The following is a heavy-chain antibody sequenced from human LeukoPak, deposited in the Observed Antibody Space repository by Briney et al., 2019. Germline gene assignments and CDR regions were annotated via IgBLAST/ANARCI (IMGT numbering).Heavy chain of an antibody. Sequence: ASVKVSCTASGYTFTSYGISWVRQAPGQGLEWMGWISAYNGNTNYAQKLQGRVTMTTDTSTSTAYMELRSLRSDDTAVYYCARGPPSQWLVPFDYWGQGTLVTVSS. V-gene: IGHV1-18*01. J-gene: IGHJ4*02. CDR3: ARGPPSQWLVPFDY. CDR1: GYTFTSYG. CDR2: ISAYNGNT. D-gene: IGHD6-19*01.